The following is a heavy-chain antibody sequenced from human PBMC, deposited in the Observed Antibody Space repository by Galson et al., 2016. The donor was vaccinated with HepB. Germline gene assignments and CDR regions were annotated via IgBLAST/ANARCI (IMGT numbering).Heavy chain of an antibody. CDR1: GFSVSNVY. J-gene: IGHJ4*02. D-gene: IGHD2-2*01. CDR2: IYTGGDT. Sequence: SLRLSCAGSGFSVSNVYMNWVRQSPGKGLEWVSLIYTGGDTYYADSVKGRFTISRDNSKNTLYLQMNSLRGEDTAVYHCASGSSNSCYPSCYFEHWGQGILVTVSS. V-gene: IGHV3-53*01. CDR3: ASGSSNSCYPSCYFEH.